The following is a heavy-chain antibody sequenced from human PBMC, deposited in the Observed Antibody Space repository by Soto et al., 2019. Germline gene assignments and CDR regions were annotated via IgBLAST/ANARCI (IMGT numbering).Heavy chain of an antibody. D-gene: IGHD6-6*01. CDR2: IYWSGDE. J-gene: IGHJ3*02. CDR1: GFSLTTSGVG. V-gene: IGHV2-5*01. Sequence: QSTLKESGPTLVKPTQTLTLTCSFSGFSLTTSGVGVGWIRQPPGKALEWLAYIYWSGDEHYRPSLKSRLSITKDTSKNQVVLTMTNMDPVDTATYYCARGLAARPVFAFGIWGQGTMVTVSS. CDR3: ARGLAARPVFAFGI.